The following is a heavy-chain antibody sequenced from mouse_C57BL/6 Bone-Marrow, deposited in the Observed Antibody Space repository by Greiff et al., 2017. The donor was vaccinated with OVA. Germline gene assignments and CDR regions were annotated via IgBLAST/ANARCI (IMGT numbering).Heavy chain of an antibody. V-gene: IGHV1-76*01. D-gene: IGHD2-3*01. CDR1: GYTFTDYY. CDR3: ARNHGYYLAWFAY. J-gene: IGHJ3*01. CDR2: IYPGSGNT. Sequence: QVQLQQSGAELVRPGASVKLSCKASGYTFTDYYINWVKQRPGQGLEWIARIYPGSGNTYYNEKFKGKATLTAEKSSSTAYMQLSSLTSEDSAVYFCARNHGYYLAWFAYWGQGTLVTVSA.